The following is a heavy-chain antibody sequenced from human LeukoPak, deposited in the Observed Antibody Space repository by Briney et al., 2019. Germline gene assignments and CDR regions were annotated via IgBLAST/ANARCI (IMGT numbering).Heavy chain of an antibody. D-gene: IGHD1-26*01. CDR1: GLPLSIYA. V-gene: IGHV3-30-3*01. CDR3: ARGEGGQNYYYYNMDV. Sequence: GGSLTLSCAASGLPLSIYAMHCVRHARGKARVWVAFILYDGSNKYHADSVQGRFTTSRDNSKNTLYLQMNSLRPEDTAVYYCARGEGGQNYYYYNMDVWGQGTTVTVSS. J-gene: IGHJ6*02. CDR2: ILYDGSNK.